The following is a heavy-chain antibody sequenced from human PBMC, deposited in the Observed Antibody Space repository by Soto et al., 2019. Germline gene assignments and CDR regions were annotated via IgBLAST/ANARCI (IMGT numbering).Heavy chain of an antibody. CDR1: GYTFITYG. CDR2: ISTYNGNT. D-gene: IGHD3-22*01. V-gene: IGHV1-18*01. CDR3: ARGPTDYYDNSANYFLDY. J-gene: IGHJ4*02. Sequence: QVQLVQSGAEVKKPGASVKVSCKASGYTFITYGVSWVRQAPGQGLDWLGWISTYNGNTRYAEGLQGRVTMTTDTTTNTAYMELRNLRSDDTAVYYCARGPTDYYDNSANYFLDYWGQGTLVTVSS.